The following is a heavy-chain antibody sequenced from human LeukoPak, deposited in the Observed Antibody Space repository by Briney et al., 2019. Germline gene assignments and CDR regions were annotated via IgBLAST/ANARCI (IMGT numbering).Heavy chain of an antibody. CDR3: ARHAVEAASRWFDP. Sequence: SETLSLTCAVYGGSFSGYYWSWIRQPPGKGLEWIGEINHSGSTNYNPSLKSRVTISVDTAKNQFSLKLSSVTAADTAVYYCARHAVEAASRWFDPWGQGTLVTVSS. J-gene: IGHJ5*02. D-gene: IGHD1-1*01. CDR2: INHSGST. CDR1: GGSFSGYY. V-gene: IGHV4-34*01.